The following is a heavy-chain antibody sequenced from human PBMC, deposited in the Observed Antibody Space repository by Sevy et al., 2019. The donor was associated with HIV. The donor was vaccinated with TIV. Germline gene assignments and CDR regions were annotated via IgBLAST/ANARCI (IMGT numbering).Heavy chain of an antibody. D-gene: IGHD3-9*01. CDR3: ARGDKDGWFDP. V-gene: IGHV3-21*01. CDR1: GFTFSSNT. Sequence: GGSLGLSCAASGFTFSSNTMNWLRQAPGKGLEWVSSISSRSTYIFYADSVKGRFTISRDNSKKSLFLQMNSLRVEDTAVYYCARGDKDGWFDPWGQGTPVTVSS. J-gene: IGHJ5*02. CDR2: ISSRSTYI.